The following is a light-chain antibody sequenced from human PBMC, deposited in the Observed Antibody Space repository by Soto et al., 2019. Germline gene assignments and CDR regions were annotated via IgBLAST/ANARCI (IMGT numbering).Light chain of an antibody. Sequence: EFVLTQSAGTLSLSPGERATLSCRASQTVRNNYLAWYQQKPGQAPRLLIYDASSRATGIPDRFSGSGYGTEFTLTISRLGPEDFAVYYCQQYGSSSWTFGQGTMVDIK. CDR2: DAS. CDR3: QQYGSSSWT. J-gene: IGKJ1*01. CDR1: QTVRNNY. V-gene: IGKV3-20*01.